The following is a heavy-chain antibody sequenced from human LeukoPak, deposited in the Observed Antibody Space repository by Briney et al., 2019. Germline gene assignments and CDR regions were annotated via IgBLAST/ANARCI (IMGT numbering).Heavy chain of an antibody. CDR3: ATEPLLNGYYWPYYFDY. CDR1: GYTFTSYY. CDR2: IDPNSGGT. D-gene: IGHD3-9*01. J-gene: IGHJ4*02. Sequence: GASVKVSCKASGYTFTSYYMHWVRHAPGQELEGHGLIDPNSGGTTYAQKFQGRVTMTRDTSITTAYMELSRLRSDDTAVYYCATEPLLNGYYWPYYFDYWGQGTLLTVSS. V-gene: IGHV1-2*06.